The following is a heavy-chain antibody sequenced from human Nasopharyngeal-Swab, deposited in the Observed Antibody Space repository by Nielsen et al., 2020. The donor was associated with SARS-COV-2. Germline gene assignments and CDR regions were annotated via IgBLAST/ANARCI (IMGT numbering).Heavy chain of an antibody. D-gene: IGHD4-23*01. CDR3: ARATTVVTPYFDY. CDR2: IKQDGSEK. J-gene: IGHJ4*02. CDR1: GFTFSSYA. V-gene: IGHV3-7*04. Sequence: GSLRLSCAASGFTFSSYAMSWVRQAPGKGLEWVANIKQDGSEKYYVDSVKGRFTISRDNAKNSLYLQMNSLRAEDTAVYYCARATTVVTPYFDYWGQGTLVTVSS.